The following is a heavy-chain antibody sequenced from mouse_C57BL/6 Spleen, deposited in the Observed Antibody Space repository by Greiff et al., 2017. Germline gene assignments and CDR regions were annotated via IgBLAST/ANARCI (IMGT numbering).Heavy chain of an antibody. CDR2: IYPGDGDT. V-gene: IGHV1-82*01. CDR1: GYAFSSSW. Sequence: VQLQQSGPELVKPGASVKISCKASGYAFSSSWMNWVKQRPGKGLEWIGRIYPGDGDTNYNGQFKGKAKLTADKSSSAAYMQLSSLTSQDSAVYFWSRSYSNDYYYFDYWGQGTTLTVSS. J-gene: IGHJ2*01. CDR3: SRSYSNDYYYFDY. D-gene: IGHD2-12*01.